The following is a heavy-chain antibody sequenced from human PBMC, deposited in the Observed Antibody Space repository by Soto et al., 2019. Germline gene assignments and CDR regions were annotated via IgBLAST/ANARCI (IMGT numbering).Heavy chain of an antibody. J-gene: IGHJ4*02. Sequence: QVQLVESGGDLVKPGGSLRLSCAASGYTFSDYYMSWIRQAPGKGLEWISYIDTSGTKIYYADSVKGRVTITRDNAKNSRYLEMNSLRHEDTTVYYCASLDDMWGGYLSPVDYWGQGTLVTVSS. D-gene: IGHD3-3*01. CDR2: IDTSGTKI. CDR1: GYTFSDYY. CDR3: ASLDDMWGGYLSPVDY. V-gene: IGHV3-11*01.